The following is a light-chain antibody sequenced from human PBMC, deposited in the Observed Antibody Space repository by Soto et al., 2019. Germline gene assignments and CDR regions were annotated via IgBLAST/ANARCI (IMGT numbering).Light chain of an antibody. V-gene: IGKV3-15*01. CDR3: QKYNNWPPIT. Sequence: ERVTTQSPATLSVSPGERATLSCWASQSVSSNLAWYQQKPGQAPRLLIYGASTRATGIPDRFSGSGSGTEFTLTISSLQSEDFAVYYCQKYNNWPPITVGQGPRLDI. CDR2: GAS. CDR1: QSVSSN. J-gene: IGKJ5*01.